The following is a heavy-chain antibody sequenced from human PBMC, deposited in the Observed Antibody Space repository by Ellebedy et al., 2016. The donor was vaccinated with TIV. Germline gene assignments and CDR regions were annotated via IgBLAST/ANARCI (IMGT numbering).Heavy chain of an antibody. CDR2: IYYRSKWYS. J-gene: IGHJ4*02. CDR3: ARTKSGTGGF. V-gene: IGHV6-1*01. Sequence: SETLSLTXAISGDSVSSNSAVWNWIRQSPSRGLEWLGRIYYRSKWYSDYAVSVRSRLTVIPDTSTNQFSLQLSSVTPEDTAMYYCARTKSGTGGFWGQGTLVTVSS. CDR1: GDSVSSNSAV. D-gene: IGHD3-10*01.